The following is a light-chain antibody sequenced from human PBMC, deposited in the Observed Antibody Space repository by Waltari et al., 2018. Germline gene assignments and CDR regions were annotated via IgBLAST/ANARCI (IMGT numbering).Light chain of an antibody. J-gene: IGKJ4*01. CDR1: QSLSNY. CDR2: DTP. CDR3: QQRRNWPLT. Sequence: DIVLTQSPATLSLSPGERATLSCRASQSLSNYLAWYQQKPGQAPRLLIYDTPNRATGIPARFSGSGFGTDFTLTISSLEPEDFAVYYCQQRRNWPLTFGGGTKVEIK. V-gene: IGKV3-11*01.